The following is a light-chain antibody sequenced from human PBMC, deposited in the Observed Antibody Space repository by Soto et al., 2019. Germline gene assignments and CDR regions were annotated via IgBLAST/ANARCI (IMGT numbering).Light chain of an antibody. CDR3: QQSFSAPLT. CDR1: QNIKKF. J-gene: IGKJ4*01. V-gene: IGKV1-39*01. CDR2: TAS. Sequence: DIPMTQSPTSLSAPVGDSVTITCRASQNIKKFLNWYQQKPGKAPKLLIYTASSVQAGFPSRFSGSGSGTDFTLTISSLQPEDFATYSCQQSFSAPLTFGGGTRVE.